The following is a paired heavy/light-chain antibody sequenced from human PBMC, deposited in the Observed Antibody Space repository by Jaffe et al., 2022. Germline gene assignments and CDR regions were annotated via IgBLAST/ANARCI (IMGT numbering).Heavy chain of an antibody. CDR2: ISGSGGST. Sequence: EVQLLESGGGLVQPGGSLRLSCAASGFTFSNYAMSWVRQAPGKGLEWVSAISGSGGSTYYADSVKGRFTISRDNSKNTVYVQMNSLRAEDTAIYYCAKDRTTWCSGGYCYPRDAFDIWGQGTMVTVSS. CDR1: GFTFSNYA. D-gene: IGHD2-15*01. J-gene: IGHJ3*02. CDR3: AKDRTTWCSGGYCYPRDAFDI. V-gene: IGHV3-23*01.
Light chain of an antibody. CDR3: CSYAGSRTCYV. V-gene: IGLV2-23*02. CDR2: EVT. Sequence: QSALTQPASVSGSPGQSITISCAGTSSDVGSYDLVSWYQQHPGKAPKLMIYEVTKRPSGVSNRFSGSKSGNTASLTISGLQAEDEADYYCCSYAGSRTCYVFGTGTEVTVL. CDR1: SSDVGSYDL. J-gene: IGLJ1*01.